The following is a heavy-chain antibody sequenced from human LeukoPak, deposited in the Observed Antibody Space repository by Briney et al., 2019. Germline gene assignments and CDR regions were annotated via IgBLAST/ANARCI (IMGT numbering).Heavy chain of an antibody. CDR3: ATNYDSSGGGMEV. J-gene: IGHJ6*02. D-gene: IGHD3-22*01. V-gene: IGHV3-30*03. CDR1: GFTFSSYG. CDR2: ISYDGSNK. Sequence: PGRSLRLSCAASGFTFSSYGMHWVRQAPGKGLEWVAVISYDGSNKYYADSVKGRFTISRDNSKNTLYLQMNSLRAEDTAVYYCATNYDSSGGGMEVWGQGTTVTVSS.